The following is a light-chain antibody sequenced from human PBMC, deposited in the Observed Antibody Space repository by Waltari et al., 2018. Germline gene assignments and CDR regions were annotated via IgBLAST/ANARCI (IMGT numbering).Light chain of an antibody. CDR1: TNDIGSYDY. CDR2: EVS. CDR3: SSYVASRIV. Sequence: QSALTQPPSASRSPGQSVTLSCTGTTNDIGSYDYASWYQHHPGKAPNLILYEVSNRPTGVSKRFSGFKSGSTASLTVSALQVEDEASYYCSSYVASRIVFGGGTRLTVL. V-gene: IGLV2-8*01. J-gene: IGLJ2*01.